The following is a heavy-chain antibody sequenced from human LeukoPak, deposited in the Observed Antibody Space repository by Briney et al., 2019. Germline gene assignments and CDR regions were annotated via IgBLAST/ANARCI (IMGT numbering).Heavy chain of an antibody. Sequence: LRLSCAASGFTFSSYWMSWIRQPPGKGLEWIGEINHSGSTNYNPSLKSRVTISVDTSKNQFSLNLGSVTAADTAVYYCARCITGVLAPIDYWGQGTLVTVSS. V-gene: IGHV4-34*08. CDR2: INHSGST. CDR3: ARCITGVLAPIDY. J-gene: IGHJ4*02. D-gene: IGHD1-20*01. CDR1: GFTFSSYW.